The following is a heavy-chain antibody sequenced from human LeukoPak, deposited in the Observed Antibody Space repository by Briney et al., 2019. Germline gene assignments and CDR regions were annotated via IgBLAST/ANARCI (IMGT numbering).Heavy chain of an antibody. CDR3: ARDGCSGGNCHNFRC. CDR1: GFTFNSYT. Sequence: GGSLRLSCAASGFTFNSYTMHWVRQAPGKGLEWVAIISYDGSNKYYADSVKGRFTISRDNSNNTLYLQMNSLRAEDTAVYYCARDGCSGGNCHNFRCWGQGTLVTVSS. V-gene: IGHV3-30-3*01. J-gene: IGHJ4*02. CDR2: ISYDGSNK. D-gene: IGHD2-15*01.